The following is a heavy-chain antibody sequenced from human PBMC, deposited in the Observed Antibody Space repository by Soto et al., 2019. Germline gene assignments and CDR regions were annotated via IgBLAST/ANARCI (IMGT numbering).Heavy chain of an antibody. CDR3: ARDGRNWFDP. Sequence: SWETLALTCAASGGSISSGGYSWSWIRQPPGKGLEWIGYIYHSGSTYYNPSLKSRVTISVDRSKNQFSLKLSSVTAADTAVYYCARDGRNWFDPWGQGTLVTVSS. CDR2: IYHSGST. J-gene: IGHJ5*02. CDR1: GGSISSGGYS. V-gene: IGHV4-30-2*01.